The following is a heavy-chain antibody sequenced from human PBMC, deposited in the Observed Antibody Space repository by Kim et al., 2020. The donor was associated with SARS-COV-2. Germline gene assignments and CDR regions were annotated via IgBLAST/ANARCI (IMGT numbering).Heavy chain of an antibody. Sequence: GESLKISCKGSGYSFTSYWISWVRQMPGKGLEWMGRIDPSDSYTNYSPSFQGHVTISADKSISTAYLQWSSLKASDTAMYYCARLPNTLYDSQASWFDPWGQGTLVTVSS. CDR2: IDPSDSYT. V-gene: IGHV5-10-1*01. CDR3: ARLPNTLYDSQASWFDP. J-gene: IGHJ5*02. D-gene: IGHD3-22*01. CDR1: GYSFTSYW.